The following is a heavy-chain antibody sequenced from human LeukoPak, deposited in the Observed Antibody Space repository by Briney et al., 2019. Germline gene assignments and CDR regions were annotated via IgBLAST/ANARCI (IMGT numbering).Heavy chain of an antibody. CDR3: ARVTGGYNLVDY. Sequence: GGSLRLSCAASEFSVGSNYMTWVRQAPGKGLEWVSLIYSGGSTYYADSVKGRFTISRDNSKNTLYLQMNSLRAEDTAVYYCARVTGGYNLVDYWGQGTLVTVSS. D-gene: IGHD5-24*01. V-gene: IGHV3-66*01. J-gene: IGHJ4*02. CDR1: EFSVGSNY. CDR2: IYSGGST.